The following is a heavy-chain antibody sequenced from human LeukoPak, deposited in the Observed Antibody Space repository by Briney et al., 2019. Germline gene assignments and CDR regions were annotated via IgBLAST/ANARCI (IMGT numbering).Heavy chain of an antibody. D-gene: IGHD2-15*01. V-gene: IGHV3-30*18. J-gene: IGHJ4*02. CDR3: AKQGCSGGSCYFDY. CDR1: GFTFSGYG. Sequence: GGSLRLSCAASGFTFSGYGMHWVRQAPGKGLEWVAVISYDGNNKYYADSVKGRFTISRDNSKNTLYLQMNSLRAEDTAVYNCAKQGCSGGSCYFDYWGQGTLVTVSS. CDR2: ISYDGNNK.